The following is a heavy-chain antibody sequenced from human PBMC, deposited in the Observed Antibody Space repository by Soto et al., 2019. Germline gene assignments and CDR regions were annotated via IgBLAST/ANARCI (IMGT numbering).Heavy chain of an antibody. CDR2: IYYSGST. J-gene: IGHJ4*02. Sequence: PSETLSLTCTVSGGSISSGGYYWSWIRQHPGKGLEWIGYIYYSGSTYYNPSLKSRVTISVDTSKNQFSLKLSSVTAADTAVYFCARHYNSGSYPLDCWGQGTLVTVSS. D-gene: IGHD3-10*01. CDR1: GGSISSGGYY. CDR3: ARHYNSGSYPLDC. V-gene: IGHV4-31*03.